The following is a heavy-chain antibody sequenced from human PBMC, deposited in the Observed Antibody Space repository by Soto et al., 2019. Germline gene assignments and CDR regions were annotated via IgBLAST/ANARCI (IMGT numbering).Heavy chain of an antibody. CDR2: IYYSGST. J-gene: IGHJ4*02. CDR1: GGSISSSSYY. CDR3: ARWPMVRGVSDY. D-gene: IGHD3-10*01. Sequence: PSETLSLTCTVSGGSISSSSYYWSWIRQPPGKGLEWIGYIYYSGSTNYNPSLKSRVTISVDTSKNQFSLKLSSVTAADTAVYYCARWPMVRGVSDYWGQGTLVTVSS. V-gene: IGHV4-61*05.